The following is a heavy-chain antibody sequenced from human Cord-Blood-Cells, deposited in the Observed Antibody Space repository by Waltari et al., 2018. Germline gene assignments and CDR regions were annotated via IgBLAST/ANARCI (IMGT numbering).Heavy chain of an antibody. CDR3: ARELCKGVPECSRTSGDTGGACDI. J-gene: IGHJ3*02. D-gene: IGHD2-2*02. CDR1: GFTFSSYA. CDR2: ISGSGGST. Sequence: EVQLLASGGGLVQPGGSLRLSCAASGFTFSSYAMSWVRQAPGKGLEWVSAISGSGGSTYYGDSGKGRFTISRDSAKSTLYLQRNSRRAEDTAVYYCARELCKGVPECSRTSGDTGGACDIWGQGAMVTVAS. V-gene: IGHV3-23*01.